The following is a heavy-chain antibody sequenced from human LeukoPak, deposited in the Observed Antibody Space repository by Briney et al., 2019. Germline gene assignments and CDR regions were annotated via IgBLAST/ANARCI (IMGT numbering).Heavy chain of an antibody. CDR2: ISGSGGST. D-gene: IGHD3-3*01. Sequence: LAGGSLRLSCAASRFTFSSYAMSWVRQAPGKGLEWVSAISGSGGSTYYADSVKGRFTISRDNSKNTLYLQMNSLRAEDTAVYYCATPNPTLEWLFVRYLDYWGQGTLVTVSS. CDR1: RFTFSSYA. V-gene: IGHV3-23*01. J-gene: IGHJ4*02. CDR3: ATPNPTLEWLFVRYLDY.